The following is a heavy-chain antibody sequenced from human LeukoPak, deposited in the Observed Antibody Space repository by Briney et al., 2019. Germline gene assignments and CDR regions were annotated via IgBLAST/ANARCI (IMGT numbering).Heavy chain of an antibody. Sequence: PGGSLRLSCAASGFTFDDYDISWVRQAPGKGLEWVSGISWNGNHIGYADSVKGRFTISRDNAKKSLYLQMNSLRAEDTALYYCARVQQYDKFDSWGQGTRVTVAS. CDR1: GFTFDDYD. D-gene: IGHD3-22*01. CDR3: ARVQQYDKFDS. V-gene: IGHV3-20*04. CDR2: ISWNGNHI. J-gene: IGHJ4*02.